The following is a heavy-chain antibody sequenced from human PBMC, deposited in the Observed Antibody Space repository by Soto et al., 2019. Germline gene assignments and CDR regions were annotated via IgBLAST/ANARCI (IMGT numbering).Heavy chain of an antibody. CDR3: ARGRGTSELLGVVIPFKHAPFGYYYYMDV. CDR1: GYTFTSYD. D-gene: IGHD3-3*01. V-gene: IGHV1-8*01. J-gene: IGHJ6*03. Sequence: ASVKVSCKASGYTFTSYDINWVRQATGQGLEWMGWMNPNSGNTGYAQKFQGRVTMTRNTSISTAYMELSSLRSEDTAVYYCARGRGTSELLGVVIPFKHAPFGYYYYMDVWGKGTTVTVSS. CDR2: MNPNSGNT.